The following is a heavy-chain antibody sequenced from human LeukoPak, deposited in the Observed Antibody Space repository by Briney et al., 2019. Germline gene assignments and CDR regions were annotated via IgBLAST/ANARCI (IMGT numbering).Heavy chain of an antibody. J-gene: IGHJ5*02. CDR1: GASITSSNYY. D-gene: IGHD6-13*01. CDR3: ARGDYSSSWYEYNWFDP. V-gene: IGHV4-39*07. Sequence: PSETLSLTCTVSGASITSSNYYWLWLRQPPGKGLEWIGSIYYTGITYYNLSLKSRVTISVDTSKYQCSLRLSSVTAADTAVYYCARGDYSSSWYEYNWFDPWGQGTLVTVSS. CDR2: IYYTGIT.